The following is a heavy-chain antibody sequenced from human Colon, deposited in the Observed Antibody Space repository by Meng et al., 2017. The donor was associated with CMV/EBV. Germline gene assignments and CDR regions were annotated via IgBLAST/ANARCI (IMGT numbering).Heavy chain of an antibody. CDR2: ISTQSLTT. Sequence: GESPKISCVASGFTLSSYDMHWVRQAPGKGLEWISHISTQSLTTVYADSVKGRFNIFRDNAKNSLYLQMNSLRAEDTAVYYCARKGWNYREAFDMWGQGTRVTVSS. CDR1: GFTLSSYD. V-gene: IGHV3-48*03. J-gene: IGHJ3*02. CDR3: ARKGWNYREAFDM. D-gene: IGHD3-16*02.